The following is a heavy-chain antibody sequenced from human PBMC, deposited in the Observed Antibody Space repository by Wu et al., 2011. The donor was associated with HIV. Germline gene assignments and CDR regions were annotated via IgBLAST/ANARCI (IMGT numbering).Heavy chain of an antibody. CDR3: ALEKPHSSGYLPEY. D-gene: IGHD3-22*01. V-gene: IGHV1-69*14. Sequence: QVXLVQSGAEVKRPGVSVKGLRARASGGTFSNYAISWVRQAPGQGLEWMGRIIPMFDTANYAQKFKGRVTITADKSTSTAYKELSSLSSEDTAIYYCALEKPHSSGYLPEYWGQGTLVTVSS. CDR1: GGTFSNYA. CDR2: IIPMFDTA. J-gene: IGHJ4*02.